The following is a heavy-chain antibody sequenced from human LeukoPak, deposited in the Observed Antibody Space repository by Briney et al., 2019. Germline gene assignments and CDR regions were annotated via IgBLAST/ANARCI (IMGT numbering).Heavy chain of an antibody. Sequence: GGSQTVSCAASGFTFDDYGMRWVRQAPGKGLEWVAGINWNGGSTGYAASVKGLVTISRDNAKNSLYLQMNSLRAEDTALYYCARDLTDTAMAPFDYWGQGTLVAVSS. V-gene: IGHV3-20*04. CDR2: INWNGGST. CDR3: ARDLTDTAMAPFDY. J-gene: IGHJ4*02. D-gene: IGHD5-18*01. CDR1: GFTFDDYG.